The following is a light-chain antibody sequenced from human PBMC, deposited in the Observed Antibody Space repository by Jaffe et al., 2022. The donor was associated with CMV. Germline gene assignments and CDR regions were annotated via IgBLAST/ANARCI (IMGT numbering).Light chain of an antibody. CDR1: TGAVTSGYY. CDR2: STI. J-gene: IGLJ3*02. CDR3: LLLYSGSWV. Sequence: QTVVTQEPSLTVSPGGTVTLTCASSTGAVTSGYYPNWFQQKPGQTPRALIYSTINKHSWTPARFSGSLLGGKAALTLSGVQPEDEAEYYCLLLYSGSWVFGGGTKLTVL. V-gene: IGLV7-43*01.